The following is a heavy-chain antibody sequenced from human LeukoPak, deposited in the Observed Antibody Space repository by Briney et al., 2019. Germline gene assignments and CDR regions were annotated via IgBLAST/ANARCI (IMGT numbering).Heavy chain of an antibody. J-gene: IGHJ4*02. CDR2: IWSDGSHK. V-gene: IGHV3-33*08. CDR1: GFIFTTYG. CDR3: TRGQTTYYDY. D-gene: IGHD1-7*01. Sequence: GTSLRLSCAASGFIFTTYGFHWVRQAPGKGLEWVAVIWSDGSHKFYTDSVKGRLTISRDNSENTLYLQMSSLRVEDTAVYYCTRGQTTYYDYWGQGTLVTVSS.